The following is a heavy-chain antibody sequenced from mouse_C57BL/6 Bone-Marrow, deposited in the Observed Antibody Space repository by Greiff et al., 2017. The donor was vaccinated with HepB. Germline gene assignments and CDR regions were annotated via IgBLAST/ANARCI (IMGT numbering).Heavy chain of an antibody. CDR3: ARAPYYYGSSPYWYFDV. Sequence: EVQRVESGGGLVKPGGSLKLSCAASGFTFSSYATSWVRQTPEKRLEWVATISDGGSYTYYPDNVKGRFTISRDNAKNNLYLQMSHLKSEDTAMYYCARAPYYYGSSPYWYFDVWGTGTTVTVSS. CDR1: GFTFSSYA. J-gene: IGHJ1*03. CDR2: ISDGGSYT. D-gene: IGHD1-1*01. V-gene: IGHV5-4*01.